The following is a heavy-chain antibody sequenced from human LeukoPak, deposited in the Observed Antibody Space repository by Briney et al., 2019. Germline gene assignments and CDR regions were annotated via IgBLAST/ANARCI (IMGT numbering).Heavy chain of an antibody. Sequence: ETLSLTCTVSGGSISSYYWSWIRQPPGKGLEWIGYIYYSGSTKYNPSLKSRVTISVDASKTQFSLKLNSVTAADTAVYYCARGSRELYYFDYWGQGTLVTVSS. J-gene: IGHJ4*02. D-gene: IGHD1-7*01. CDR1: GGSISSYY. CDR3: ARGSRELYYFDY. CDR2: IYYSGST. V-gene: IGHV4-59*01.